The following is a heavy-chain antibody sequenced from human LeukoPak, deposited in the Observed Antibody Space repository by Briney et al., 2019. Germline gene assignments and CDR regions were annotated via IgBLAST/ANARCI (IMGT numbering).Heavy chain of an antibody. CDR2: IYSGGST. CDR3: ARDPYSSGSDY. J-gene: IGHJ4*02. D-gene: IGHD3-22*01. V-gene: IGHV3-66*01. CDR1: GFIVSSNY. Sequence: GGSLRLSCAASGFIVSSNYMSWVRQAPGKGLEWVSVIYSGGSTYYADSVKGRFTISRDNSKNTLYLQMNCLRAEDTAVYYCARDPYSSGSDYWGQGTLVTVSS.